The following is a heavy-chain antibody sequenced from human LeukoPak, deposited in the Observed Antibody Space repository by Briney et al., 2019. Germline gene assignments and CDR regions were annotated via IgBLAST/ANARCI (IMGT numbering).Heavy chain of an antibody. CDR1: GGPISSYY. D-gene: IGHD5-12*01. CDR3: ARGSGYDHL. Sequence: PSETLSLTCTVSGGPISSYYWSWIRQPPGKGLEWIGYIYYSGSTNYNPSLKSRVTISVDTSKNQFSLKLSSVTAADTAVYYCARGSGYDHLWGQGTLVTVSS. J-gene: IGHJ5*02. CDR2: IYYSGST. V-gene: IGHV4-59*08.